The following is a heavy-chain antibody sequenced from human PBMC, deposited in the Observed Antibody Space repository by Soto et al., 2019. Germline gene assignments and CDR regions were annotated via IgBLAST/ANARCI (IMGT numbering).Heavy chain of an antibody. Sequence: GGSLRLSCAASGFTFSSDVMSWVRQAPGKGLEWVSVISGSGGSTYYADSVKGRFTISRDNSKNTLYLQINTLRAEDTAIYYCARDIRSGWPTNWFEPWGQGTLVTVSS. V-gene: IGHV3-23*01. CDR2: ISGSGGST. CDR3: ARDIRSGWPTNWFEP. CDR1: GFTFSSDV. J-gene: IGHJ5*02. D-gene: IGHD6-19*01.